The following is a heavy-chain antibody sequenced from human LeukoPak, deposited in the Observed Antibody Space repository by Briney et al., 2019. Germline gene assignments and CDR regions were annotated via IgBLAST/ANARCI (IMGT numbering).Heavy chain of an antibody. CDR2: INYRGNT. Sequence: SETLSLTCAVYGGSFSGYYWSWIRQPPGKGLDWIGIINYRGNTYYNPSLKSRVTISVDTSKNQFSLKLSSVTAADTAMYYCAREQWAYRSYYASSGYHDYWGQGTLVTVSS. J-gene: IGHJ4*02. CDR3: AREQWAYRSYYASSGYHDY. D-gene: IGHD3-22*01. CDR1: GGSFSGYY. V-gene: IGHV4-34*01.